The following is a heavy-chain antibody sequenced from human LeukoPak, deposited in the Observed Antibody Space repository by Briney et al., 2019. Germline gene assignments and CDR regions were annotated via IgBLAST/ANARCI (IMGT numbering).Heavy chain of an antibody. J-gene: IGHJ4*02. CDR2: IKQDGSDT. CDR1: GFTFSNYR. Sequence: GGSLRLSCAASGFTFSNYRMSWVRQAPGKGLEWVGKIKQDGSDTMYVDSVKGRFTISRDNAKKSLYLQLSGLRAQDTAVYYCAGMFTTSSRSPLLYWGQGALVTVSS. V-gene: IGHV3-7*01. CDR3: AGMFTTSSRSPLLY. D-gene: IGHD6-6*01.